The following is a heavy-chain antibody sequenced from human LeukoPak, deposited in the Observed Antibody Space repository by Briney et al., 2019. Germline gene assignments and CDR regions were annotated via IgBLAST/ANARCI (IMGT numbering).Heavy chain of an antibody. V-gene: IGHV1-18*01. J-gene: IGHJ5*02. CDR1: GYTFTSYG. CDR3: AQVYNYYDSSGYYHGWFDP. CDR2: ISAYNGNT. Sequence: ASVKVSCKASGYTFTSYGISWVQQAPGQGLEWMGWISAYNGNTNYAQKLQGRVTMTTDTSTSTAYMELRSLRSDDTAVYYCAQVYNYYDSSGYYHGWFDPWGQGTLVTVSS. D-gene: IGHD3-22*01.